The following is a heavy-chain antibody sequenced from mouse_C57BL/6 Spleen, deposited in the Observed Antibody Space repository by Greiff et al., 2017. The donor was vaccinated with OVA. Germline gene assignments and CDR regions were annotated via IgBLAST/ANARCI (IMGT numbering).Heavy chain of an antibody. V-gene: IGHV1-26*01. J-gene: IGHJ2*01. CDR3: ATFTTVVAFDY. D-gene: IGHD1-1*01. CDR1: GYTFTDYY. Sequence: VQLQQSGPELVKPGASVKISCKASGYTFTDYYMNWVKQSHGKSLEWIGDINPNNGGTSYNQKFKGKATLTVDKSSSTAYMELRSLTSEDSAVYYCATFTTVVAFDYWGQGTTLTVSS. CDR2: INPNNGGT.